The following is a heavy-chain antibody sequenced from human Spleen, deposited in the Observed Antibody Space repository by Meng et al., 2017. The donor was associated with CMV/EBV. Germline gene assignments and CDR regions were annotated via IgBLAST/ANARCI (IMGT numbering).Heavy chain of an antibody. CDR1: GFTFSSYA. V-gene: IGHV3-23*01. Sequence: GESMKISCAASGFTFSSYAMSWVRQAPGKGLEWVSAISGSGGSTYYADSVKGRFTISRDNSKNTLYLQMNSLRSEDTAVYYCAKMVPSGSHNPEGYWGQGTLVTVSS. D-gene: IGHD1-26*01. J-gene: IGHJ4*02. CDR2: ISGSGGST. CDR3: AKMVPSGSHNPEGY.